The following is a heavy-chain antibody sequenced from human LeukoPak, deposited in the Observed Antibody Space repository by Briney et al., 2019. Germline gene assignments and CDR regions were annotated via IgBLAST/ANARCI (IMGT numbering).Heavy chain of an antibody. CDR2: ISGSGGST. V-gene: IGHV3-23*01. D-gene: IGHD3-3*01. CDR1: GFTFSSYA. Sequence: GGSLRLSCAASGFTFSSYAMHWVRQAPGKGLEWVSAISGSGGSTYYADSVKGRFTISRDNSKNTLYLQMNSLRAEDTAVYYCARKNRITIFGVVITIFDYWGQGTLVTVSS. CDR3: ARKNRITIFGVVITIFDY. J-gene: IGHJ4*02.